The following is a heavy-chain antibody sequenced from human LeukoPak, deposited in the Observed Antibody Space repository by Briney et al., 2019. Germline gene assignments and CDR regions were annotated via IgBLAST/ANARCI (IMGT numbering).Heavy chain of an antibody. Sequence: GGSMRLSCATSEFTFSNYWMSWARQAPGKGLEWVATIKQDGSEKYYVDSVKGRFTISRDNAKNSLFLQMNSLRVEDTAVYFCVRDLMGSGSTTAYLHHWGQGTLVTVSS. J-gene: IGHJ1*01. CDR1: EFTFSNYW. CDR3: VRDLMGSGSTTAYLHH. D-gene: IGHD1-1*01. V-gene: IGHV3-7*01. CDR2: IKQDGSEK.